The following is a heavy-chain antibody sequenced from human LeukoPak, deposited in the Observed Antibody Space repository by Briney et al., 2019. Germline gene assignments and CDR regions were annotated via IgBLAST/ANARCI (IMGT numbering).Heavy chain of an antibody. J-gene: IGHJ4*02. Sequence: GGSLRLSCTASGFPFNTYSMSWVRQAPGKGLKWVSAISVGGDSTYYADSVKGRFTISRDNSRNTLYLQMNSLRADDTALYYCAKRRESGIGSLYYFDYWGQGTLVTVSS. CDR3: AKRRESGIGSLYYFDY. CDR2: ISVGGDST. CDR1: GFPFNTYS. V-gene: IGHV3-23*01. D-gene: IGHD3-16*01.